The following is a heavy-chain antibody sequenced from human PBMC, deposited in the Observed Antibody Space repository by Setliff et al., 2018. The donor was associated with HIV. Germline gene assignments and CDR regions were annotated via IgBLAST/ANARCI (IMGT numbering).Heavy chain of an antibody. CDR2: FDPKHGET. V-gene: IGHV1-24*01. CDR3: ATTAMSHAFDI. D-gene: IGHD2-2*01. Sequence: GASVMVSCKVSGYTLTELSMHWVRQAPGKGLECMGRFDPKHGETIYAQKFQGRVSMTEDTSTDTAYMELSSLRSEDTAMYYCATTAMSHAFDIWGQGTMVTVSS. J-gene: IGHJ3*02. CDR1: GYTLTELS.